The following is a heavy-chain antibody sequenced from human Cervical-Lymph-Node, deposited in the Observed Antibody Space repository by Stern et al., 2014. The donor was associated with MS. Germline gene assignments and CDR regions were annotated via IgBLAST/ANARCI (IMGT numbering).Heavy chain of an antibody. CDR2: SWSDGIKE. J-gene: IGHJ4*02. D-gene: IGHD6-13*01. V-gene: IGHV3-33*01. CDR3: ARDDRTSWYGGMPH. CDR1: GFTFSGYG. Sequence: VQLVQSGGGVVQPGRSLRLSCATSGFTFSGYGMYLVRQAPGKGLEWVAISWSDGIKEDYADSVKGRFTISRDNSKNTLYLQMTSLRAEDTAVYYCARDDRTSWYGGMPHWGQGTLVTVSS.